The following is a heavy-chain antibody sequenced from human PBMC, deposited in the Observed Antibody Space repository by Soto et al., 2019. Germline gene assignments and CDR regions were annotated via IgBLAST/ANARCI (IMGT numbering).Heavy chain of an antibody. CDR1: GFTFSGYA. CDR2: ISSTGNSP. Sequence: EVQLVESGGGLVQPGGALRLSCAASGFTFSGYAIHWVRQAPGKGLEFVSAISSTGNSPYYANSVKGRFTISRDNSKNTLYLQMGSVRAEDMAVYYCASVRAGTGSVGAFAIWGQGTMVAASS. J-gene: IGHJ3*02. V-gene: IGHV3-64*01. D-gene: IGHD1-1*01. CDR3: ASVRAGTGSVGAFAI.